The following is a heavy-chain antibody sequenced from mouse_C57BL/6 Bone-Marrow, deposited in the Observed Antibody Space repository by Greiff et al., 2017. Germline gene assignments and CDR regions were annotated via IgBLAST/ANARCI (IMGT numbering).Heavy chain of an antibody. CDR1: GFNIKDDY. V-gene: IGHV14-4*01. CDR3: TTPYYGSSYGYWYFDV. D-gene: IGHD1-1*01. Sequence: EVQLQQSGAELVRPGASVKLSCTASGFNIKDDYMHWVKQRPEQGLEWIGWIDPENGDTAYASKFQGQATITADTSSNTAYLQLSSLTSEDTAVYYCTTPYYGSSYGYWYFDVWGTGTTVTVSS. CDR2: IDPENGDT. J-gene: IGHJ1*03.